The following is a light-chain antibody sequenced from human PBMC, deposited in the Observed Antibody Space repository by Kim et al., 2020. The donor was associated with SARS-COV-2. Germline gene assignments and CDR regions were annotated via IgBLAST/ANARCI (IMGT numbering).Light chain of an antibody. Sequence: GQRVTSSCPGISSNNRSNTVNWYQQLPGTAPKLLIYSNNQRPSGVPDRFSGSKSGTSASLAISGLQSEDEAYYYCAAWDDSLNGWVFGGGTQLTVL. CDR2: SNN. CDR1: SSNNRSNT. J-gene: IGLJ3*02. CDR3: AAWDDSLNGWV. V-gene: IGLV1-44*01.